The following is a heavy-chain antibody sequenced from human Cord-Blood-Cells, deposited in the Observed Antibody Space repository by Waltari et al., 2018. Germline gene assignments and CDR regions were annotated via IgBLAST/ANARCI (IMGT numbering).Heavy chain of an antibody. CDR3: ARDGRSGSYSDY. Sequence: EVQLVESGGGLVQPGGSLRLSCSASGFTFSSYWMSWVRQAPGKGREWVANIKQDGSEKYYVDSVKGRFTISRDNAKNSLYLQMNSLRAEDTAVYYCARDGRSGSYSDYWGQGTLVTVSS. J-gene: IGHJ4*02. V-gene: IGHV3-7*01. CDR2: IKQDGSEK. CDR1: GFTFSSYW. D-gene: IGHD1-26*01.